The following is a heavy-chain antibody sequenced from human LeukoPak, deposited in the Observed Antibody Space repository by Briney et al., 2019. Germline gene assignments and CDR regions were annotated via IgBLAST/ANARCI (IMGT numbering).Heavy chain of an antibody. Sequence: GGSLRLSCAASGFTFSDYYMSWIRQAPGKGLEWVSYISSSGSTIYYADSVKGRFTISRDNAKNSLYLQMNGLRAEDTAVYCCARDLATVTTIDAFDIWGQGTMVTVSS. CDR2: ISSSGSTI. D-gene: IGHD4-17*01. V-gene: IGHV3-11*04. CDR1: GFTFSDYY. CDR3: ARDLATVTTIDAFDI. J-gene: IGHJ3*02.